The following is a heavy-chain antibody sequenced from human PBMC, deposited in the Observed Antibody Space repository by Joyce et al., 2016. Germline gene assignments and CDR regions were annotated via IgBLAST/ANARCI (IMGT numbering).Heavy chain of an antibody. Sequence: EVQLVESGGGLVKPGGSLRLSCAASGFKFSSYSMNWPRQPPGRGLEWVASVTAGSSFTDYGDSVKGRFTISRDNAKNSLYLQMNRLRAEDTAVYFCARGGYYDTGSYFADSWGQGTLVTVSS. D-gene: IGHD3-10*01. CDR1: GFKFSSYS. CDR2: VTAGSSFT. V-gene: IGHV3-21*06. CDR3: ARGGYYDTGSYFADS. J-gene: IGHJ4*02.